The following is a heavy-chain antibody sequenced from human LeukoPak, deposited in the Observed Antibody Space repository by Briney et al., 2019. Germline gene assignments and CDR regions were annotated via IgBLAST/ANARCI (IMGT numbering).Heavy chain of an antibody. J-gene: IGHJ6*02. V-gene: IGHV1-18*01. D-gene: IGHD6-13*01. CDR1: GYTFTSYG. CDR2: ISAYNGNT. Sequence: GASVKVSCKASGYTFTSYGISWVRQAPGQGLEWMGWISAYNGNTNYAQKLQGRVTMTTDTSTSTAYMELRSLRSDDTAVYYCARVGSWYQESYYYYGLDVWGQGTTVTVSS. CDR3: ARVGSWYQESYYYYGLDV.